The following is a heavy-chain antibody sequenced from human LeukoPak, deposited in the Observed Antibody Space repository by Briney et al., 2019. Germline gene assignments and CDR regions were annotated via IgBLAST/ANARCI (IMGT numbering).Heavy chain of an antibody. J-gene: IGHJ6*02. D-gene: IGHD6-13*01. CDR3: AKDQQQLVPYYYYYYGMDV. CDR2: INSDGGST. CDR1: GFTFSSYW. V-gene: IGHV3-74*01. Sequence: GGSLRLSCTASGFTFSSYWMHWVRQAPGKGLVWVSRINSDGGSTSYADSVKGRFTISRDNSKNTLYLQMNSLRAEDTAVYYCAKDQQQLVPYYYYYYGMDVWGQGTTVTVSS.